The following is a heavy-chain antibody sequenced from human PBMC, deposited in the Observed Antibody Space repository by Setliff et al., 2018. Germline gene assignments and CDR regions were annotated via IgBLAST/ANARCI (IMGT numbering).Heavy chain of an antibody. CDR1: GYTFTGYY. Sequence: ASVKASCKASGYTFTGYYMHWVRQAPGQGLEWMGRINPNSGGTNYAQKFQGRVTMTRDTSISTAYMELSRLRSDDTAVYYCAKDGVGAKYYFDYWGQGTLVTVSS. V-gene: IGHV1-2*06. CDR3: AKDGVGAKYYFDY. J-gene: IGHJ4*02. D-gene: IGHD1-26*01. CDR2: INPNSGGT.